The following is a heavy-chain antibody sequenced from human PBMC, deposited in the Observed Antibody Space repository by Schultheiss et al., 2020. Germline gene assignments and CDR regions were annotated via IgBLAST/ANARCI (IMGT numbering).Heavy chain of an antibody. V-gene: IGHV3-23*01. CDR1: GFTVSDNH. CDR3: TTVGGGSYYWGGDFDY. Sequence: GGSLRLSCAVSGFTVSDNHVTWLRQAPGKGLEWVSAISGSGGSTYYADSVKGRFTISRDNSKNTLYLQMNSLKTEDTAVYYCTTVGGGSYYWGGDFDYWGQGTLVTVSS. D-gene: IGHD1-26*01. CDR2: ISGSGGST. J-gene: IGHJ4*02.